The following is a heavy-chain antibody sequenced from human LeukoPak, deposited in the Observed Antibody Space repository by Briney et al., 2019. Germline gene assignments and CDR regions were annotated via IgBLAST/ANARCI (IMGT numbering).Heavy chain of an antibody. CDR3: AKAGAVVVVATKYFDY. J-gene: IGHJ4*02. CDR1: GFTFSSYA. Sequence: GGSLRLSCAASGFTFSSYAMSWVRQAPGKGLEWVSAISGSGDSTYYADSVKGRFTISRDNSKNTLYLQMNSLRAEDTAVYYCAKAGAVVVVATKYFDYWGQGTLVTVSS. V-gene: IGHV3-23*01. D-gene: IGHD2-15*01. CDR2: ISGSGDST.